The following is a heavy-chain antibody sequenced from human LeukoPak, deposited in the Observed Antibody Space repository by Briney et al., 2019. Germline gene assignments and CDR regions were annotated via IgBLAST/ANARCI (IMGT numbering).Heavy chain of an antibody. J-gene: IGHJ4*02. Sequence: PSETLSLTCTVSGGSISSYYWSWIRQPPGKGLEWIGYIYYSGSTSYNPSLKSRVTISVDTSKNQFSLKLSSVTAADTAVYYCARVPRTYYYDSSGYYFFDYWGQGTLVTVSS. V-gene: IGHV4-59*08. CDR2: IYYSGST. CDR3: ARVPRTYYYDSSGYYFFDY. CDR1: GGSISSYY. D-gene: IGHD3-22*01.